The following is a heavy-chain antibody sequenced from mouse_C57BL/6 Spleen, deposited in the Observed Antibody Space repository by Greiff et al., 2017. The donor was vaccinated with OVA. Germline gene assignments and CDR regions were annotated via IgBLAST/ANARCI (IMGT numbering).Heavy chain of an antibody. CDR2: IWSGGST. Sequence: QVQLQQSGPGLVQPSQSLSITCTVSGFSLTSYGVHWVRQSPGKGLEWLGVIWSGGSTDYNAAFMSRLSLTKDNSKSQVFIKMNSLQADDTAIYDCARYGSSYDYYAMDYWGQGTSVTVSS. CDR1: GFSLTSYG. V-gene: IGHV2-5*01. D-gene: IGHD1-1*01. J-gene: IGHJ4*01. CDR3: ARYGSSYDYYAMDY.